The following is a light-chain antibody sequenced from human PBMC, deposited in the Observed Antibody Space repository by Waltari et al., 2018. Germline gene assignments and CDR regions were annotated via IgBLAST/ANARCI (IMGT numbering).Light chain of an antibody. Sequence: QCALTQPASVSGSPGQSITLSCTGTSSDVGTYNLVPWYQQHPGKAPKLMIYEVTKRPSGVSNRFSGSKSGNTASLTISGLQAEDEADYYCSSYAGNCNLVVFGGGTKLTVL. CDR2: EVT. J-gene: IGLJ2*01. CDR3: SSYAGNCNLVV. V-gene: IGLV2-23*02. CDR1: SSDVGTYNL.